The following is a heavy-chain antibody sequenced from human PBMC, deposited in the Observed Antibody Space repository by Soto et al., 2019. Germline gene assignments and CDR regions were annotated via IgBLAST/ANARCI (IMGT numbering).Heavy chain of an antibody. CDR3: ARGDSTDCSNGVCSFFYNHDMGV. J-gene: IGHJ6*02. V-gene: IGHV1-2*04. Sequence: ASVKVSCKASGYSFTDYHIHWVRQAPGQGLEWLGRINPKSGGTSTAQKFQGWVTMTTDTSISTASMELTRLTSDDTAIYYCARGDSTDCSNGVCSFFYNHDMGVGGQGTTVTGSS. CDR1: GYSFTDYH. CDR2: INPKSGGT. D-gene: IGHD2-8*01.